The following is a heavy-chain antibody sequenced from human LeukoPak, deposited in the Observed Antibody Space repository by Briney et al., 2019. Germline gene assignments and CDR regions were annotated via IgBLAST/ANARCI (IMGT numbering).Heavy chain of an antibody. J-gene: IGHJ6*03. D-gene: IGHD2-15*01. CDR1: GGTFTNYA. CDR2: IIPIFSTV. CDR3: AKNGDRGAYCSGGTCYPYYYHYMDV. Sequence: SVKVSCKASGGTFTNYAISWVRQAPGQGLEWMGGIIPIFSTVNYAQKFKGRVTITADKVMTTAYMELSSLRSEDTAVYYCAKNGDRGAYCSGGTCYPYYYHYMDVWGKGTTVTISS. V-gene: IGHV1-69*06.